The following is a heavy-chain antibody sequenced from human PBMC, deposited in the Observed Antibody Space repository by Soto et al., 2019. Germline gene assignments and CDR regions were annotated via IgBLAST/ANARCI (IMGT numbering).Heavy chain of an antibody. J-gene: IGHJ4*02. V-gene: IGHV4-4*07. CDR1: AGSISTYH. CDR3: ARDCSGGACYPASFDY. Sequence: SETLSLTCSVAAGSISTYHWSWIRQPAGKGLEWIGHIYYTGSTNYNPSLKSRVTMSVDTSKNQFSLKVSSVTAADTAVYYCARDCSGGACYPASFDYWGQGTLVTVSS. CDR2: IYYTGST. D-gene: IGHD2-15*01.